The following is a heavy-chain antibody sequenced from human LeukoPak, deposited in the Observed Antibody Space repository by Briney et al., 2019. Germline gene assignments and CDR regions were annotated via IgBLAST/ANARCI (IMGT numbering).Heavy chain of an antibody. Sequence: GGSLRLSCAGSEFTFNNYAMNWVRQTPGKGLEWVAAISGTGGTTYYADSVKGRSTISRDNSKSTVALQMYSLRAEDTAVYYCAKPAQTDCGGDCFFDYWGQGTLVTVSS. V-gene: IGHV3-23*01. D-gene: IGHD2-21*02. CDR1: EFTFNNYA. J-gene: IGHJ4*02. CDR2: ISGTGGTT. CDR3: AKPAQTDCGGDCFFDY.